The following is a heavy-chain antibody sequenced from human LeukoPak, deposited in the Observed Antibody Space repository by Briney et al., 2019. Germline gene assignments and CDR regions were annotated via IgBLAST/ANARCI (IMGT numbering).Heavy chain of an antibody. Sequence: PGGSLRLSYAASGFTFSSYWMRWARQAPGKGLEWVANIKQDGSEKNYVDSVKGRFTISRDNAKNSLYLQMNSLRAEDTAVYYCASGLELDYWGQGTLVTVSS. J-gene: IGHJ4*02. CDR2: IKQDGSEK. CDR1: GFTFSSYW. CDR3: ASGLELDY. V-gene: IGHV3-7*03.